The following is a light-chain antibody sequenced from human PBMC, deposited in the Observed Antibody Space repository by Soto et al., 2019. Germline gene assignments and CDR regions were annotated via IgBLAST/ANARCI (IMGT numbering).Light chain of an antibody. CDR3: MQATQFPPYT. CDR2: KIS. J-gene: IGKJ2*01. V-gene: IGKV2-24*01. CDR1: QSLLHSDGSTY. Sequence: DIVLTQTPLSSAVTLGQPASISCRSSQSLLHSDGSTYLSWLHQRPGQPPRLLLYKISNRLSGVPDRCSGSGAGTAFTLKISRVEAEDVGVYYCMQATQFPPYTFGQGTKLEIE.